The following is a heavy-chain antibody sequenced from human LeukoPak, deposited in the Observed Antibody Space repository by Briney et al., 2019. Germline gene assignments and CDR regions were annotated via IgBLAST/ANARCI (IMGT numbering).Heavy chain of an antibody. V-gene: IGHV3-30*14. D-gene: IGHD3-10*01. CDR3: ARDRVDYYGSGSYYIDY. CDR1: GFTFSSYA. J-gene: IGHJ4*02. Sequence: QPGRSLRLSCAASGFTFSSYAMHWVRQAPGKGLEWVAVISYDGSNKYYADSVKGRFTISRDNSKNTLYLQMNSLRAEDTAVYYCARDRVDYYGSGSYYIDYWGQGTLVTVSS. CDR2: ISYDGSNK.